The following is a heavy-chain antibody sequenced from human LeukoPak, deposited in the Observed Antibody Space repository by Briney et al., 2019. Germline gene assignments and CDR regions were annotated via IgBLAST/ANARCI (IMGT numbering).Heavy chain of an antibody. CDR2: ISFDGINK. D-gene: IGHD3-10*01. CDR3: ARGDYYGSRGDY. Sequence: GRSLRLSCAASGFTFSYYGMFWIRQAPGKGLEWVAMISFDGINKYYADSVKGRFTISRDNSKNTLYLQMNSLRAEDTAVYYCARGDYYGSRGDYWGQGTLVTVSS. J-gene: IGHJ4*02. CDR1: GFTFSYYG. V-gene: IGHV3-30*03.